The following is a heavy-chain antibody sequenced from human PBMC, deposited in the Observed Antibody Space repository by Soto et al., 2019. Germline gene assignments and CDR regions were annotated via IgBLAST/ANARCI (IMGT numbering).Heavy chain of an antibody. Sequence: QLQLQESGPGLVKPSETLSLTCTVSGGSISSSSYYWGWIRQPPGKGLEWIGSIYYSGSTYYNPSLKSRVTISVDTSKNQFSLKLSSVTAADTAVYYCARRVRQLARGFFLDYWGQGTLVTVSS. V-gene: IGHV4-39*01. CDR2: IYYSGST. CDR1: GGSISSSSYY. D-gene: IGHD6-6*01. J-gene: IGHJ4*02. CDR3: ARRVRQLARGFFLDY.